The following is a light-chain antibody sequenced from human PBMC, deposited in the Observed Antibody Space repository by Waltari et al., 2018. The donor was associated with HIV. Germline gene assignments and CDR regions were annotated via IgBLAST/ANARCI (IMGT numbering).Light chain of an antibody. V-gene: IGLV9-49*01. Sequence: QPVLTQPPSASASLGASVTLTCTLSSGYSNYKVDWYQQRPGKGPRFVMRVGTGGIVGSKGDGIPDRFSVLGSGLNRYQTIKNIQEEDESDYHCGADHGSGSNFVVVFGGGTKLTVL. CDR2: VGTGGIVG. CDR1: SGYSNYK. CDR3: GADHGSGSNFVVV. J-gene: IGLJ2*01.